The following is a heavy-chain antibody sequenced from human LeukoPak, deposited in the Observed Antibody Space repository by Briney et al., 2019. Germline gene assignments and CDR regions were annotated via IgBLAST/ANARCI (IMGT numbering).Heavy chain of an antibody. J-gene: IGHJ3*02. CDR3: ARYRDSGGRLAFDI. CDR1: GGSISSDGYY. V-gene: IGHV4-31*03. Sequence: KASETLSLTCTVSGGSISSDGYYWTWIRQHPGKGLGWIGYIYYSGTTYYNPSLESRVTLSVDTSKNQFSLRLSSVTAADTAVYYCARYRDSGGRLAFDIWGQGTMATVSS. CDR2: IYYSGTT. D-gene: IGHD2-15*01.